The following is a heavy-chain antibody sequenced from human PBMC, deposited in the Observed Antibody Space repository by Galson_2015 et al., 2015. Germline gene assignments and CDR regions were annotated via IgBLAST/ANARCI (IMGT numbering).Heavy chain of an antibody. V-gene: IGHV3-30-3*01. CDR3: ARGSPTTRWLQLIDY. CDR1: GFTFSSYA. D-gene: IGHD5-24*01. CDR2: ISYDGSNK. J-gene: IGHJ4*02. Sequence: SLRLSCAASGFTFSSYAMHWVRQAPGKGLEWVAVISYDGSNKYYADSVKGRFTISRDNSKNTLYLQMSSLRAEDTAVYYCARGSPTTRWLQLIDYWGQGTLVTVSS.